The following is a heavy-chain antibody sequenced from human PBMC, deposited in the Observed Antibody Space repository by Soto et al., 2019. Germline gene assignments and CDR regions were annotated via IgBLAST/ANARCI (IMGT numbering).Heavy chain of an antibody. CDR1: GFTFGAHP. Sequence: EVQLLESGGGLVQPGGSLTVSCAASGFTFGAHPMSWVRLAPGKGLEWVSTISGYGGSTYYPDSLKGRFIISRDNSKNTLYLPINTLRAEDTAIYFCAKQRTTVTTSFDYWGQGNLVTVSS. V-gene: IGHV3-23*01. CDR3: AKQRTTVTTSFDY. D-gene: IGHD4-17*01. J-gene: IGHJ4*02. CDR2: ISGYGGST.